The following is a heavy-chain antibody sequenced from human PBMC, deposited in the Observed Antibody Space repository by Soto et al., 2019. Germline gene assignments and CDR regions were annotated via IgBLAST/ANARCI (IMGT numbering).Heavy chain of an antibody. Sequence: QVQLVQSGAEVKKPGSSVKVSCKASGGTFSSYAISWVRQAPGQGLEWVGGIIPIFGTANYAQKFQGRVTITADKSTSTAYMELSSLRSEDTAVYYCARDTIFGVVIIGDYYYGMDVWGQGTTVTVSS. CDR2: IIPIFGTA. V-gene: IGHV1-69*06. CDR1: GGTFSSYA. D-gene: IGHD3-3*01. J-gene: IGHJ6*02. CDR3: ARDTIFGVVIIGDYYYGMDV.